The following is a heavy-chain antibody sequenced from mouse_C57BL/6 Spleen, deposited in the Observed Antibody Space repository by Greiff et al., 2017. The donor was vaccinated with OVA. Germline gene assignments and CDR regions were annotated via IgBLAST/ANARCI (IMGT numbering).Heavy chain of an antibody. CDR2: IDPSDSET. V-gene: IGHV1-52*01. CDR1: GYTFTSYW. Sequence: QVQLQQPGAELVRPGSSVKLSCKASGYTFTSYWMHWVKQRPIQGLEWIGNIDPSDSETHYNQKFKDKATLTVDKSSSTAYMQLSSLTSEDSEVYDCARENYSNYSFDYWGQGTTLTVSS. J-gene: IGHJ2*01. D-gene: IGHD2-5*01. CDR3: ARENYSNYSFDY.